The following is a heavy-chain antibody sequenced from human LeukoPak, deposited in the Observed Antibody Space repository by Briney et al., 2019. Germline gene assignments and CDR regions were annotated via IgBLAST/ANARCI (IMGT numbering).Heavy chain of an antibody. J-gene: IGHJ4*02. CDR2: IKQDGSEK. CDR3: ARERCSSASCFPDY. Sequence: GGSLRLSCAASGFTFSNYWMTWVRQAPGKGLECVANIKQDGSEKYYVDSVKGRFTISRDNAKNSLYLQINSLRAEDTAFYYCARERCSSASCFPDYWGQGTLVTVSS. CDR1: GFTFSNYW. V-gene: IGHV3-7*01. D-gene: IGHD2-2*01.